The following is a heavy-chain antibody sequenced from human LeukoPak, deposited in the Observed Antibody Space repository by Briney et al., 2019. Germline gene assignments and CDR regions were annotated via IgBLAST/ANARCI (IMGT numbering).Heavy chain of an antibody. V-gene: IGHV1-2*02. J-gene: IGHJ4*02. D-gene: IGHD6-6*01. CDR3: ARDLLGRQLVFDY. Sequence: ASVKVSCKASGYTFTGYYMHWVRQAPGQGLGWMGWINPNSGGTNYAQKFQGRVTMTRDTSISTAYMELSRLRSDDMAVYYCARDLLGRQLVFDYWGQGTLVTVSS. CDR2: INPNSGGT. CDR1: GYTFTGYY.